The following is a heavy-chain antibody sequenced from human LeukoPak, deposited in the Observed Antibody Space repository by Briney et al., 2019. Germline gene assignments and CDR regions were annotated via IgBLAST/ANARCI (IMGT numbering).Heavy chain of an antibody. J-gene: IGHJ4*02. CDR1: GFTFSSYA. Sequence: GGSLRLSCAASGFTFSSYAMHWVRQAPGKGLEWVAVISYDGSNKYYADSVKGRFTISRDNSKNTLYLQMNSLRAEDTAVYYCASGAGDTSCYDWGQGTLVTVSS. D-gene: IGHD2-2*01. CDR3: ASGAGDTSCYD. V-gene: IGHV3-30-3*01. CDR2: ISYDGSNK.